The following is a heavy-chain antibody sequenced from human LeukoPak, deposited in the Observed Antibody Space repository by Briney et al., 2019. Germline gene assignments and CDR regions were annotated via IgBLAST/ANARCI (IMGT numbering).Heavy chain of an antibody. CDR2: ISSSGSTI. CDR3: ARVFSSWYVGFDY. J-gene: IGHJ4*02. Sequence: LSLTCTVSGGSISSGGYYWSWIRQAPGKGLEWVSYISSSGSTIYYADSVKGRFTISRDNAKNSLYLQMNSLRAEDTAVYYCARVFSSWYVGFDYWGQGTLVTVSS. D-gene: IGHD6-13*01. CDR1: GGSISSGGYY. V-gene: IGHV3-11*01.